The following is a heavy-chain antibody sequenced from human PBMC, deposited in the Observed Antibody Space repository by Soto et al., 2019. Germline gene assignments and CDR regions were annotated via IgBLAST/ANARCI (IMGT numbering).Heavy chain of an antibody. J-gene: IGHJ4*02. CDR2: ISHDGTNK. Sequence: PGGSLRLSCAASGFTFSNFAIHWVRQAPGKGLEWVAVISHDGTNKYYADSVKGRITISRDNSNNTLYLQMNSLRAEDTAVYYCARNYYGSGSYLGPFVYWGQGTLVTVSS. V-gene: IGHV3-30-3*01. CDR3: ARNYYGSGSYLGPFVY. D-gene: IGHD3-10*01. CDR1: GFTFSNFA.